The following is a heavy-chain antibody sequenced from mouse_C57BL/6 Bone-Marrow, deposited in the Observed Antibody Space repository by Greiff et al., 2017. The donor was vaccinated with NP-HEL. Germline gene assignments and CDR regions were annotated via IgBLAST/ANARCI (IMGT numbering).Heavy chain of an antibody. CDR3: TIYYDYDAWFAY. D-gene: IGHD2-4*01. CDR2: IRLKSDNYAT. V-gene: IGHV6-3*01. J-gene: IGHJ3*01. CDR1: GFTFSNYW. Sequence: EVMLVESGGGLVQPGGSMKLSCVASGFTFSNYWMNWVRQSPEKGLEWVAQIRLKSDNYATHYAESVKGRFTISRDDSKSSVYLQMNNLRAEDTGSYSCTIYYDYDAWFAYWGQGTLVTVSA.